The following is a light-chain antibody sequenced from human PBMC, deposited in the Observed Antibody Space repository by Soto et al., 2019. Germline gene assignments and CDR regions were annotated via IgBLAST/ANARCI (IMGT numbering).Light chain of an antibody. V-gene: IGKV1-5*03. CDR3: QQYHSYSPPYT. CDR2: KAS. CDR1: QSISSW. Sequence: DIQMTQSPSTLSASVGDRVTITCRASQSISSWLAWYQQKPGKAPKLLIYKASSLESGVPSRFSGSGSGTEFTLPISSLQPDDFATYYCQQYHSYSPPYTFGQGTKLEIK. J-gene: IGKJ2*01.